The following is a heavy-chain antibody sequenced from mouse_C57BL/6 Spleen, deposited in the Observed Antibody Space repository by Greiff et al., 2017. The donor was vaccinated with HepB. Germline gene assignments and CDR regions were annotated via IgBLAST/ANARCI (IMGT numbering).Heavy chain of an antibody. V-gene: IGHV1-5*01. J-gene: IGHJ1*03. CDR3: TRGATVVAEYFDV. D-gene: IGHD1-1*01. Sequence: VQLQQSGTVLARPGASVKMSCKTSGYTFTSYWMHWVKQRPGQGLEWIGAIYPGNSDTSYNQKFKGKAKLTAVTSASTAYMELSSLTNEDSAVYYCTRGATVVAEYFDVWGTGTTVTVSS. CDR1: GYTFTSYW. CDR2: IYPGNSDT.